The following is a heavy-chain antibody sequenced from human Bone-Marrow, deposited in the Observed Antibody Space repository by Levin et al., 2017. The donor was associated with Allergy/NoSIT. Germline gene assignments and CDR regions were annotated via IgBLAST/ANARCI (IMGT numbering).Heavy chain of an antibody. CDR1: GSSFKNYA. D-gene: IGHD4-17*01. J-gene: IGHJ4*02. CDR2: TSHDGGNT. CDR3: ARVGYGDYLEL. V-gene: IGHV3-30-3*01. Sequence: GGSLRLSCAGSGSSFKNYAMHWVRQAPGKGLDWVAVTSHDGGNTKYADSVKGRFTVSRDNSRSTLYLQMNGLTTEDTAVYFCARVGYGDYLELWGQGTLVTVSS.